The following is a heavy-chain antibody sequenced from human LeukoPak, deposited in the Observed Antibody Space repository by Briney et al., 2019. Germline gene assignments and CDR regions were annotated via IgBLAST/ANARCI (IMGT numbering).Heavy chain of an antibody. CDR2: ISGSGGST. D-gene: IGHD3-22*01. Sequence: GGSLRLSCAASGFTFSSYAMSWVRQAPGKGLEWVSAISGSGGSTYYADSVKGRFTISRDNSQNTLYLQMSNLRPEDTAVYYCARDRYYYDRSGYSGPFDYWGQGTLVTVSS. J-gene: IGHJ4*02. CDR3: ARDRYYYDRSGYSGPFDY. V-gene: IGHV3-23*01. CDR1: GFTFSSYA.